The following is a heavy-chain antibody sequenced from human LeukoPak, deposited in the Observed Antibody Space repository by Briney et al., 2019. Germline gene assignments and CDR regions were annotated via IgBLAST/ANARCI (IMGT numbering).Heavy chain of an antibody. CDR3: AKGGNLAAAGTFPDY. D-gene: IGHD6-13*01. CDR1: GFTFSSYG. V-gene: IGHV3-30*18. CDR2: ISYDGSNK. J-gene: IGHJ4*02. Sequence: GGSLRLSCAASGFTFSSYGMHWVRQAPGKGLEWVAVISYDGSNKYYADSVKGRFTISRDNSKNTLYLQMNSLRAEDTAVYYCAKGGNLAAAGTFPDYWGQGTLVTVSS.